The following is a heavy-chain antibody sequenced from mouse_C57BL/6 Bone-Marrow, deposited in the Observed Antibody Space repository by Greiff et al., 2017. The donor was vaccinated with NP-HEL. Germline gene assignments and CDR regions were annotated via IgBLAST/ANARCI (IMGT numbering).Heavy chain of an antibody. CDR1: GYAFSSSW. D-gene: IGHD2-4*01. CDR3: AFYDYGRDCDY. Sequence: QVQLQQSGPELVKPGASVKISCKASGYAFSSSWMNWVKQRPGQGLEWIGRIYPGDGDTNYNGKFKGKATLTADKSSSTAYMQLSSLTSEDSAVYYCAFYDYGRDCDYWGQGTTLTVSS. J-gene: IGHJ2*01. V-gene: IGHV1-82*01. CDR2: IYPGDGDT.